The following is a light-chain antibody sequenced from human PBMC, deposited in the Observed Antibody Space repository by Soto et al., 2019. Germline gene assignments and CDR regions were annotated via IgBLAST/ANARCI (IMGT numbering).Light chain of an antibody. V-gene: IGKV1-5*03. CDR1: QSISSW. CDR2: KAS. Sequence: DLQMPQSPSTLSASVGDRVTITCRASQSISSWVAWYQQKPGKAPKLLIYKASSLESGVPSRFSGSGSGTEFTLSISSLQPDDFATYYGQQYNSYRKFGQGTKVEIK. CDR3: QQYNSYRK. J-gene: IGKJ1*01.